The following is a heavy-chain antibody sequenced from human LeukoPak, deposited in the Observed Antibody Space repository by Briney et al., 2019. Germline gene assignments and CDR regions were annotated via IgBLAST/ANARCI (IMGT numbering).Heavy chain of an antibody. CDR1: GGSFTGYY. D-gene: IGHD1-1*01. J-gene: IGHJ4*03. CDR2: VNHRGDT. CDR3: ARGPTISETGYFDY. Sequence: SETLSVTCAVYGGSFTGYYWSWIRQSPGKGLQWIAEVNHRGDTNYNPSVKGRVTISVDTSKNQFSLKVTSLTAADTAVYYCARGPTISETGYFDYWGQGTLVTVSS. V-gene: IGHV4-34*01.